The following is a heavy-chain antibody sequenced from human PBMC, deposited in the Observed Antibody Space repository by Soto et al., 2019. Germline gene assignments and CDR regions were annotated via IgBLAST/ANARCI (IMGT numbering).Heavy chain of an antibody. CDR1: GFTFSSYG. J-gene: IGHJ5*02. D-gene: IGHD2-15*01. V-gene: IGHV3-30*18. CDR2: ISYDGSNK. CDR3: AKGHVVVVAATTPWFDP. Sequence: QVQLVESGGGVVQPGRSLRLSCAASGFTFSSYGMHWVRKAQGKGLEGVAVISYDGSNKYYADSVKGRFTISRDNSKNTLYLQMNSLRAEDTAVYYCAKGHVVVVAATTPWFDPWGQGTLVTVSS.